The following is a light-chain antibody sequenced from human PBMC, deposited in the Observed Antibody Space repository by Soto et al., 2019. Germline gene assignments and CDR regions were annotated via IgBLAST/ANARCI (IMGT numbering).Light chain of an antibody. CDR3: QQYSNWPPIT. CDR1: QSISNW. V-gene: IGKV1-5*01. Sequence: DIQMTQSPSTLPASVVDRVTITCRASQSISNWLAWYQKKPGTAPKVLIYHASNLQSGVPSRFSGSGSGTEFTLTISSLQPHDFAVYYCQQYSNWPPITFGQGTRLEIK. CDR2: HAS. J-gene: IGKJ5*01.